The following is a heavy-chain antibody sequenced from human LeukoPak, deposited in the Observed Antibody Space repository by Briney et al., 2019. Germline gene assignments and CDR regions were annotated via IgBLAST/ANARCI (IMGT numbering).Heavy chain of an antibody. J-gene: IGHJ4*02. D-gene: IGHD2/OR15-2a*01. Sequence: SETLSLTCSVSGGPIRSYYGSWIREPPGKALEWIAYISEIESIHHNPSLKSRLTISLDTSKPQFSLKLSSVTAADTAVYYCAGHHPRNTVDFWGQGTLVTVSS. CDR2: ISEIESI. V-gene: IGHV4-59*08. CDR1: GGPIRSYY. CDR3: AGHHPRNTVDF.